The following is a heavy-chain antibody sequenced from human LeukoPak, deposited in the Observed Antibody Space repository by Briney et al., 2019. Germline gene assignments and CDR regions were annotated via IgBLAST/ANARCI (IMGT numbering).Heavy chain of an antibody. V-gene: IGHV4-34*01. CDR2: INHSGST. Sequence: ASETLSLTCAVYGGSFSGYYWSWIRQPPGKGLEWIGEINHSGSTNYNPSLKSRVTISVDTSKNQFSLKLSSVTAADMAVYYCARASSSSWYGPRYFDLWGRGTLVTVSS. D-gene: IGHD6-13*01. J-gene: IGHJ2*01. CDR3: ARASSSSWYGPRYFDL. CDR1: GGSFSGYY.